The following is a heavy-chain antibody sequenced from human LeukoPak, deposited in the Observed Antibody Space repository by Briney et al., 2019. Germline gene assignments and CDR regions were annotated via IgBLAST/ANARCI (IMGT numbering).Heavy chain of an antibody. V-gene: IGHV1-69*05. D-gene: IGHD1-26*01. CDR2: IIPIFGTA. J-gene: IGHJ6*03. CDR1: GGTFSSYA. Sequence: ASVKVSCKASGGTFSSYAISWVRLAPGQGLEWMGGIIPIFGTANYAQKFQGRVTITTDESTSTAYMELSSLRSEDTAVYYCARGVGASYYMDVWGKGTTVTVSS. CDR3: ARGVGASYYMDV.